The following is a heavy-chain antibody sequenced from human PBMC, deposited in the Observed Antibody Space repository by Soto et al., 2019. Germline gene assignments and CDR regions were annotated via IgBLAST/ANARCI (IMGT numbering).Heavy chain of an antibody. CDR1: GFTFTSSA. D-gene: IGHD1-26*01. V-gene: IGHV1-58*01. Sequence: QMQLVQSGPEVKKPGTSVKVSCKSSGFTFTSSAVQWVRQARGQRLEWIGWIGVGSGNTNYAQKFQEKGTITRDVSTSTAYVELSSLRSEDTAVYYCAADRLRGTATSHCFDRLGQGTLVTVSS. CDR2: IGVGSGNT. J-gene: IGHJ5*01. CDR3: AADRLRGTATSHCFDR.